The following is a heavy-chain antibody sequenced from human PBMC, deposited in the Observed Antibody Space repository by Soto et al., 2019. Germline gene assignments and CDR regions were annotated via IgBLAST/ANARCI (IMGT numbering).Heavy chain of an antibody. CDR1: GFTFDNYA. CDR2: ITGSGENT. Sequence: GGSLRLSCAASGFTFDNYAMNWVRQAPGKGLEWVSGITGSGENTYYADSVKGRFTISRDNSKNTLYVQLNSLRVEDTAIYYCAKVSLGATTITDFYYYRMDVWGQGTMVTVSS. CDR3: AKVSLGATTITDFYYYRMDV. J-gene: IGHJ6*02. V-gene: IGHV3-23*01. D-gene: IGHD1-26*01.